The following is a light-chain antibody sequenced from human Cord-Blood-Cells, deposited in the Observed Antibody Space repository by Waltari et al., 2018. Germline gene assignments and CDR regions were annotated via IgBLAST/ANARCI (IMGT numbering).Light chain of an antibody. CDR2: EGS. Sequence: QSALTQPASVSGSPGQSITISCTGHSSDSGKYNLVSWYQPHPGKAPKLMIYEGSKRPSGFSNRFSGSKSGNTASLTISGLQAEDEADYYCCSYAGSSTWVFGGGTKLTVL. V-gene: IGLV2-23*01. CDR1: SSDSGKYNL. J-gene: IGLJ3*02. CDR3: CSYAGSSTWV.